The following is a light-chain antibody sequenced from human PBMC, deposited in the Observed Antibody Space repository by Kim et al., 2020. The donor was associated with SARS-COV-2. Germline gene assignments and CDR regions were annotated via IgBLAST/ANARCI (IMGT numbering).Light chain of an antibody. CDR3: LQHNTYPYT. CDR1: QGIRQY. CDR2: AAS. V-gene: IGKV1-16*02. Sequence: DIQMTQSPSSLSASVGDTVTITCRASQGIRQYLAWFRQKPGKAPESLIYAASSLEGGVPSKFSGHGSGTDFTLTISSLQPEDFATYYCLQHNTYPYTFGQGTKLEI. J-gene: IGKJ2*01.